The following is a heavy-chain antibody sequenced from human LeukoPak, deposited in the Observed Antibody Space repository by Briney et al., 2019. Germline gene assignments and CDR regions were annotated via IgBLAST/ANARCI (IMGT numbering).Heavy chain of an antibody. D-gene: IGHD2-15*01. CDR1: GFSLTDIY. Sequence: GGSLRLSCAASGFSLTDIYMTWVRQAPGKGLEWVAIIFTDGRSYYGDSVKGRFTISRDRSRNTLYLQLNSLRVEDTATYYCARGECTGGSCPEHWGQGTLVTVSS. J-gene: IGHJ4*02. CDR2: IFTDGRS. CDR3: ARGECTGGSCPEH. V-gene: IGHV3-66*02.